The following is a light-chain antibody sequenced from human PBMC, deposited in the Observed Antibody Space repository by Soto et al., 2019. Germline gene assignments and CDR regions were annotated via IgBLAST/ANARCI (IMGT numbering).Light chain of an antibody. CDR3: QQYYSTPQT. Sequence: DIVMTQSPDSLAVSLGERATINCKSSRSVLYSSNNKNYLAWYQQKPGQPPKLLIYWASTRESGVPDRFSGSGSGTDFTLTISSLQAEDVAVYYCQQYYSTPQTFGQGTKVELK. J-gene: IGKJ1*01. CDR2: WAS. CDR1: RSVLYSSNNKNY. V-gene: IGKV4-1*01.